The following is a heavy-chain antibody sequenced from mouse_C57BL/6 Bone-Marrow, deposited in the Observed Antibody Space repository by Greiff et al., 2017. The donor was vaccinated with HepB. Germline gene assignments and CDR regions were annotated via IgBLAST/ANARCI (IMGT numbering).Heavy chain of an antibody. J-gene: IGHJ4*01. CDR2: IRLKSDNYAT. V-gene: IGHV6-3*01. Sequence: EVKVEESGGGLVQPGGSMKLSCVASGFTFSNYWMNWVRQSPEKGLEWVAQIRLKSDNYATHYAESVKGRFTISRDDSKSSVYLQMNNLRAEDTGIYYCTEEVRTGGAYAMDYWGQGTSVTVSS. D-gene: IGHD2-14*01. CDR1: GFTFSNYW. CDR3: TEEVRTGGAYAMDY.